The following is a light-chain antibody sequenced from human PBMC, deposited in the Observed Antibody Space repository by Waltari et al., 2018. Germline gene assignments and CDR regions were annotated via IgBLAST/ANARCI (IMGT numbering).Light chain of an antibody. CDR1: QSISKW. CDR2: EAS. CDR3: QQYNSYSLLT. Sequence: DIRMTQSPSTLSASAGDRVIISCRASQSISKWLAWYQQKPGKAPKLLIYEASTLQSGVPSRFSGTGSGTDFTLTISSLQTDECATYYCQQYNSYSLLTFGGGTKVEIK. V-gene: IGKV1-5*03. J-gene: IGKJ4*01.